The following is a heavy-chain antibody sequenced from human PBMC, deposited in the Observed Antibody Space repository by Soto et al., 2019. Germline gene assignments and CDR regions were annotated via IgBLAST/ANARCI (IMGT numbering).Heavy chain of an antibody. J-gene: IGHJ4*02. CDR2: ISGSGGST. D-gene: IGHD6-19*01. CDR3: ARRSSGWYFDY. Sequence: EVQLLESGGGLVQPGGSLRLSCAASGFTFSSYAMSWVRQAPGKGLEWVSVISGSGGSTYYADSVKGRFTLSRDNSKNTLHLQMNSLRAEDTAVYYCARRSSGWYFDYWGQGTLVTVSS. V-gene: IGHV3-23*01. CDR1: GFTFSSYA.